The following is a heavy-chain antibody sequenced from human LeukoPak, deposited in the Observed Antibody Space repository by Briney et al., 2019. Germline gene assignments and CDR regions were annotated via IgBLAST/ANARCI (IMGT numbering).Heavy chain of an antibody. CDR3: ARRGGLNRGYWYFDL. Sequence: PSETLSLTCTVSGGSISSYYWSWIRQPPGKGLEWIGYIYYSGSTNYNPSLKSRVTISVDTSKNQFSLNLSSVTAADTAVYYCARRGGLNRGYWYFDLWGRGTLVTVSS. CDR2: IYYSGST. D-gene: IGHD3-16*01. V-gene: IGHV4-59*01. CDR1: GGSISSYY. J-gene: IGHJ2*01.